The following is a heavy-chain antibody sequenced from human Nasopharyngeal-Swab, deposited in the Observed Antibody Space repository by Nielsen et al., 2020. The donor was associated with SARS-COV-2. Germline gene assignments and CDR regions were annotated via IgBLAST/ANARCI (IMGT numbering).Heavy chain of an antibody. J-gene: IGHJ6*02. Sequence: ASVKVSCKASGYTFTNYAMNWVRQAPGQGLEWMGRINPNSGGTNYAQKFQGRVTMTRDTSISTAYMELSRLRSDDTAVYYCARDSARYPGGMDVWGQGTTVTVSS. CDR2: INPNSGGT. CDR3: ARDSARYPGGMDV. V-gene: IGHV1-2*06. CDR1: GYTFTNYA. D-gene: IGHD3-10*01.